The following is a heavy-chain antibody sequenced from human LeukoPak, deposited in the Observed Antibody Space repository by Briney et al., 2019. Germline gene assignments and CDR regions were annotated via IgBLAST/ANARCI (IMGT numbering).Heavy chain of an antibody. V-gene: IGHV4-59*01. CDR3: ARFTPRNWFDP. J-gene: IGHJ5*02. D-gene: IGHD2-15*01. CDR2: IYYSGST. CDR1: GGSISSYY. Sequence: SETLSLTCTVSGGSISSYYWSWIRQPPGKGLEWIGYIYYSGSTNYNPSLKSRVTISVDTSKNQFSLKLSSVTAADTAVYYCARFTPRNWFDPWGQGTLVTVSS.